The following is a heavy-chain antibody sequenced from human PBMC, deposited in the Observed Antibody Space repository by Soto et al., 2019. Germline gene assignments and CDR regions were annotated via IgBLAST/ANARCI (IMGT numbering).Heavy chain of an antibody. Sequence: QVQLQQWGAGLLKPSETLSLTCAVYGGSFSGHYWTWIRQPPGKGLEWIGEVSPGGSTNYNSSLKSRGTVSGDTSENQFALKLTSVTTADTGVYYCARGRGGLHRTAELHSWGQGTLVTVSS. CDR1: GGSFSGHY. D-gene: IGHD7-27*01. CDR3: ARGRGGLHRTAELHS. J-gene: IGHJ4*02. CDR2: VSPGGST. V-gene: IGHV4-34*01.